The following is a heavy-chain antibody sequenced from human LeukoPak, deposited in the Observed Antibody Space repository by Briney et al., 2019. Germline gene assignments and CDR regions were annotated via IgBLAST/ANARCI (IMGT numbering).Heavy chain of an antibody. CDR1: GYSIRSGYY. V-gene: IGHV4-38-2*02. CDR2: MYHSGST. J-gene: IGHJ4*02. Sequence: SETLSLTCTVSGYSIRSGYYWGWIRQPPGKGLEWIGNMYHSGSTFYNPSLRSRVTISVDTSKNQFSLKLSSVTAADTAVYYCARDIEAVAGTPLLDYWGQGTLVTVSS. CDR3: ARDIEAVAGTPLLDY. D-gene: IGHD6-19*01.